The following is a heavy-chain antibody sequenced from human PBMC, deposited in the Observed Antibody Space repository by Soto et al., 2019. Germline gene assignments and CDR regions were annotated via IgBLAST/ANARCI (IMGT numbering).Heavy chain of an antibody. J-gene: IGHJ6*01. V-gene: IGHV3-74*01. CDR1: GFTFSSHG. CDR3: ARVVSNSYSMDV. CDR2: INTDAGTT. Sequence: EVQLVESGGGLIQPGGSLRLSCAASGFTFSSHGMHWVRQGSGKGLVWVSRINTDAGTTNYADSVRGRFTISRDKAQDTVYIQMKSLTDQDKTGYHCARVVSNSYSMDVWGQGTRVTVS. D-gene: IGHD2-21*01.